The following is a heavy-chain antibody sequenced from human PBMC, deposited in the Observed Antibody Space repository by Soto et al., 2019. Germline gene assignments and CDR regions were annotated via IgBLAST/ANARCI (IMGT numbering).Heavy chain of an antibody. V-gene: IGHV3-23*01. D-gene: IGHD3-22*01. CDR1: GFTFNSYV. J-gene: IGHJ4*02. CDR3: ARGRYLDSSDYWVANLPFDH. CDR2: ISRSGRGSA. Sequence: GGSLRLSCAASGFTFNSYVMTWVRQAPGEGLEWVSSISRSGRGSAYYADSVKGRFTISRDNSENTLFLQMNNLRDEDTALYYCARGRYLDSSDYWVANLPFDHWGLGTLVTVSS.